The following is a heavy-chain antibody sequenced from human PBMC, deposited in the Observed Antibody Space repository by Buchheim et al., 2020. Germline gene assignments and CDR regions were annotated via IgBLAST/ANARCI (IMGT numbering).Heavy chain of an antibody. CDR3: AILSSQEHSEQWPTEIDY. CDR2: ISSSGSTI. V-gene: IGHV3-48*03. CDR1: GFTFSSYE. Sequence: EVQLVESGGGLVQPGGSLRLSCAASGFTFSSYEMNWVRQAPGKGLEWVSYISSSGSTIYYADSVKGRFTISRDNAKNSLYLQMNSLRAEDTAVYYCAILSSQEHSEQWPTEIDYWGQGTL. D-gene: IGHD6-19*01. J-gene: IGHJ4*02.